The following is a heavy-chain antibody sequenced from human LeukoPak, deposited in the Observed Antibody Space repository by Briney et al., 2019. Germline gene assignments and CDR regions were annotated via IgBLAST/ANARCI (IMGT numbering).Heavy chain of an antibody. CDR2: ISYDGSNK. J-gene: IGHJ4*02. V-gene: IGHV3-30*03. CDR3: AITSYYGSGSYSPYFDY. CDR1: VFTFSSYG. Sequence: GGSLRLSCAASVFTFSSYGMQWVRQAPGRGLEWVAVISYDGSNKYYADSVKGRFTISRDNSKNTLYLQMNSLRAEDTAVYYCAITSYYGSGSYSPYFDYWGQGTLVTVSS. D-gene: IGHD3-10*01.